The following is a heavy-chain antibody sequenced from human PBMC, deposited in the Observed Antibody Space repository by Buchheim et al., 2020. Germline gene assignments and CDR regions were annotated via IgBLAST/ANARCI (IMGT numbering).Heavy chain of an antibody. D-gene: IGHD5-24*01. J-gene: IGHJ4*02. CDR1: GFTFSSYG. CDR2: IWYDGSNK. Sequence: QVQLVESGGGVVQPGRSLRLSCAASGFTFSSYGMHWVRQAPGKGLEWVAVIWYDGSNKYYADSVKGRFTISRANSKNKLYLQMNSLRAEDTAVYYCAREDEMAYYFDYWGQGTL. CDR3: AREDEMAYYFDY. V-gene: IGHV3-33*01.